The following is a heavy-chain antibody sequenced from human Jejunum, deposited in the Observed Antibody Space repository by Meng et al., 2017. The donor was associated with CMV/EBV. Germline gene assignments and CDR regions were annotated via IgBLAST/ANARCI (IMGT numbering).Heavy chain of an antibody. D-gene: IGHD1-7*01. CDR1: RYAFTSYV. Sequence: HASRYAFTSYVLTSVRQATGQGLEWMGWMNPIRGNTVYAQKFQGRVTMTRNTSISTAYMALSSLTSEDTAVYYCARGLRIVGTALAFWGQGSLVTVSS. CDR2: MNPIRGNT. V-gene: IGHV1-8*01. J-gene: IGHJ4*02. CDR3: ARGLRIVGTALAF.